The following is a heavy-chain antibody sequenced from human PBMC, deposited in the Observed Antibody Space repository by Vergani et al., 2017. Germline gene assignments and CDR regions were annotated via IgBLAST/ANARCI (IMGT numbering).Heavy chain of an antibody. V-gene: IGHV3-23*01. CDR1: GFTFDTYT. CDR3: TNAWVLYYLHGEYFQY. Sequence: EVQLLESGGGLVQPGGSRRLSCAGAGFTFDTYTMAYVRQAPGKGLEWVATMSSGGGDRFYADSVKGRFTISRDNSKNTLFLQMNSLKDEDTAVYYFTNAWVLYYLHGEYFQYWGRGTLVAVSS. D-gene: IGHD3-10*01. J-gene: IGHJ1*01. CDR2: MSSGGGDR.